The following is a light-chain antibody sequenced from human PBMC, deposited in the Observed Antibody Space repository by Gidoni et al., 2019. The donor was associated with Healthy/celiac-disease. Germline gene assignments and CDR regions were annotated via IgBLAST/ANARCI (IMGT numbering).Light chain of an antibody. V-gene: IGKV2-30*01. CDR2: KVS. J-gene: IGKJ1*01. CDR1: QSLVYSDGNTY. Sequence: DVVMTQSPLSLPVTLGQPASISCRSSQSLVYSDGNTYLNWFQQMPGQSPRRLIYKVSNRDSGVPDRFSCSGSGTDFTLKISRVEAEDVGVYYCMQGTHWPPTTFGQGTKVEIK. CDR3: MQGTHWPPTT.